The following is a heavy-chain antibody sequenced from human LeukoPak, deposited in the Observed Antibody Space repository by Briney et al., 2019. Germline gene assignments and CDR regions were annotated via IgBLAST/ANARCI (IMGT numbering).Heavy chain of an antibody. Sequence: GSMKVFCKASWYTINSLDINWGRQGTGPRVGGMGWMNPNSGNTGYAQKFQGRVTMTRNTSISTAYMELSSLRSEDTAVYYCARRPMGSGKNWFDPWGQGTLVTVSS. D-gene: IGHD3-10*01. CDR3: ARRPMGSGKNWFDP. CDR1: WYTINSLD. J-gene: IGHJ5*02. V-gene: IGHV1-8*01. CDR2: MNPNSGNT.